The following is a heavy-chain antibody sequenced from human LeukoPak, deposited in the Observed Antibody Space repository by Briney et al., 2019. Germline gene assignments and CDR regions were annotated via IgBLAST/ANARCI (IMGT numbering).Heavy chain of an antibody. V-gene: IGHV5-51*01. CDR3: ARLGGYSGSWANYFDY. Sequence: GESLKISCKGSGYSFTSYWIGWVRQMPGKGLEWMGIIYPGDSDTRYSPSFQGQVTISADKSISTAYLQWSSLKASDTAMYYCARLGGYSGSWANYFDYWGQGTLVTVSS. D-gene: IGHD1-26*01. CDR2: IYPGDSDT. J-gene: IGHJ4*02. CDR1: GYSFTSYW.